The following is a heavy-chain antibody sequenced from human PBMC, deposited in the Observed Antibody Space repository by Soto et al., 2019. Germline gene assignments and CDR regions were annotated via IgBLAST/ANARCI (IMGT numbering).Heavy chain of an antibody. D-gene: IGHD7-27*01. Sequence: SETLSLTCTVSGGSINNHYWSWIRQPPGQGLEWIDYIYYSGSTNYNPSLKSRVTMSVDTSKNQFSLKLSSLTAADTAIYYCARANWFFDYWGQGTLVTVSS. V-gene: IGHV4-59*11. CDR3: ARANWFFDY. CDR2: IYYSGST. J-gene: IGHJ4*02. CDR1: GGSINNHY.